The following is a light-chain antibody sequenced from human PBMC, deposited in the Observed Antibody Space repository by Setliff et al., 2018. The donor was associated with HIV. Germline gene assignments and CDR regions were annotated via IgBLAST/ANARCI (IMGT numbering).Light chain of an antibody. Sequence: DIQMTQSPSSLSASVGDRVIITCRASQSISTWLAWYQQKPGKAPKLLIYMASTLETGVPSRFSGSGSGTEFTLTISSLQPDDFATYYCQQFNTYSPWTFGQGTKVDIK. J-gene: IGKJ1*01. CDR3: QQFNTYSPWT. CDR1: QSISTW. CDR2: MAS. V-gene: IGKV1-5*03.